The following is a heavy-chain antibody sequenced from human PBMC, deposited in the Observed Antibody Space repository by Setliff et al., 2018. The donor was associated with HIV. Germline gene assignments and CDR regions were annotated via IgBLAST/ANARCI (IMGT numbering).Heavy chain of an antibody. Sequence: ASETLSLTCTVSGGSISSYYWRWIRQPPGKGLEWIGYIYYSGSTYYNPSLKSRVTISVDTSKNQFSLKLSSVTAADTAVYYCAREGITMVRVVEVAFDIWGQGTMVTVSS. CDR3: AREGITMVRVVEVAFDI. J-gene: IGHJ3*02. V-gene: IGHV4-59*12. CDR2: IYYSGST. CDR1: GGSISSYY. D-gene: IGHD3-10*01.